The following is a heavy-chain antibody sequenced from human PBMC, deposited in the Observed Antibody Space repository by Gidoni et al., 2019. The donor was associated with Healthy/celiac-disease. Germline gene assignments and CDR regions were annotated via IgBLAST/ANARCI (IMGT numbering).Heavy chain of an antibody. J-gene: IGHJ4*02. CDR3: ASVVVTANNFDY. Sequence: QVQLQESGPGLVKPSQTLSLTCTVPGGSLSSCGYYWSWIRPHPGKGLEWIGYIYYSGSTYYNPSLKSRVTISVDTSKNQFSLKLSSVTAADTAVYYCASVVVTANNFDYWGQGTLVTVSS. V-gene: IGHV4-31*03. CDR2: IYYSGST. CDR1: GGSLSSCGYY. D-gene: IGHD2-21*02.